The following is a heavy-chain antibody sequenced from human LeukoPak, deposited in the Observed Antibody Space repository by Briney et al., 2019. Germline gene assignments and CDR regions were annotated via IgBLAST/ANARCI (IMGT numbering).Heavy chain of an antibody. CDR1: GFTFSSYS. D-gene: IGHD5-18*01. Sequence: PGGSLRLSCAASGFTFSSYSMNWVRQAPGKGLEWVSSISSSSSYIYYADSVKGRFTISRDNAKNSLYLQMNSLRAEDTAVYYCARGGPLVDTAMVTLGYWGQGTLVTVSS. V-gene: IGHV3-21*01. CDR2: ISSSSSYI. J-gene: IGHJ4*02. CDR3: ARGGPLVDTAMVTLGY.